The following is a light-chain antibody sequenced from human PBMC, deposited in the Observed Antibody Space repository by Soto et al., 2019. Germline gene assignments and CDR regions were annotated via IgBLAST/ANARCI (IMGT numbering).Light chain of an antibody. J-gene: IGLJ2*01. CDR1: SGSIASKY. CDR2: ENN. V-gene: IGLV6-57*01. Sequence: NFMLTQPHSVSESPGKTVTISCTRSSGSIASKYVQWYQQRPGSSPIIVIYENNQRPSGVPDRFSGSIDSSSNSASLTISGLKTEDEAAYYCQSYDSTSVVFGGGTKLPS. CDR3: QSYDSTSVV.